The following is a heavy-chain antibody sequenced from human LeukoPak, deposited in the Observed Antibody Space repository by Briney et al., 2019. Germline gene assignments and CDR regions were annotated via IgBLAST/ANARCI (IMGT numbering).Heavy chain of an antibody. CDR1: GYTFTSYD. V-gene: IGHV1-8*01. D-gene: IGHD6-6*01. J-gene: IGHJ4*02. CDR3: ARDPCSSSSAGY. CDR2: MNPNSGNT. Sequence: GASVKVSCKASGYTFTSYDINWVRQATGQGLEWMGWMNPNSGNTGYAQKFQGRVTMTRNTSISTAYMELSSLRSEDTAVYYCARDPCSSSSAGYWGQGTLVTVSS.